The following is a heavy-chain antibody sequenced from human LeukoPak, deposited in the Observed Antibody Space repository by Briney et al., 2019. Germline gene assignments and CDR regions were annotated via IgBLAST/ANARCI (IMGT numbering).Heavy chain of an antibody. J-gene: IGHJ4*02. CDR1: GITFSSYG. CDR2: IYSAGFT. Sequence: GGSLRLSCAASGITFSSYGMHWVRQAPGKGLEWVSVIYSAGFTYYADSVKGRFTISTHNSMNMLFLQMDDVRPEDTAVYYCARDRSGSPPQVDYWGQGTLVTVSS. D-gene: IGHD6-13*01. CDR3: ARDRSGSPPQVDY. V-gene: IGHV3-53*04.